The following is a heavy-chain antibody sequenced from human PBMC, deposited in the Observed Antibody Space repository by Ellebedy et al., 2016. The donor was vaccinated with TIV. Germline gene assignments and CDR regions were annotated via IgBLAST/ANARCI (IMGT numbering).Heavy chain of an antibody. CDR3: AKDRVVATYWYFDL. CDR2: ISGSGDST. J-gene: IGHJ2*01. D-gene: IGHD2-21*01. V-gene: IGHV3-23*01. Sequence: GGSLRLXCPPFGFTFSNYAMSWVRQAPGKGLEWVSSISGSGDSTNYADSVKGRFTISRDNSKNTVYLQMNSLRADDSATYYCAKDRVVATYWYFDLWGRGTLVTVSS. CDR1: GFTFSNYA.